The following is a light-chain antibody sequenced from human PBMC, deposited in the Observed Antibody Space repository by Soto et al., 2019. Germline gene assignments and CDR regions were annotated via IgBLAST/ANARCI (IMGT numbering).Light chain of an antibody. V-gene: IGKV3-20*01. CDR2: DTS. J-gene: IGKJ5*01. CDR1: TSLTNRF. CDR3: QQYGTSEII. Sequence: TLAPGPRALCLGEKASHSCRATTSLTNRFIAWYQQRPGQAPRLLIYDTSSRASGIPNRFSGSGSVTDFTLSISRLETEDFAVFYCQQYGTSEIIFGQGTRLEIK.